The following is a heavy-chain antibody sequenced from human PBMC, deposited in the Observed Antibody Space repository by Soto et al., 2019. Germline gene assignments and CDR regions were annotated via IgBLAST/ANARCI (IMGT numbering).Heavy chain of an antibody. D-gene: IGHD4-17*01. J-gene: IGHJ5*02. CDR2: VYFSGST. Sequence: QVQLKESGPGLLKPSETLSLTCTVSGASVSSASYYWAWLRQPPGRGLEWIGSVYFSGSTSYIPSLKCRVTVSVDTSKHKFSLNLASVTASDSAVYYCARIDGDYGHNWFDPWGQGTLVIVSP. CDR1: GASVSSASYY. CDR3: ARIDGDYGHNWFDP. V-gene: IGHV4-61*01.